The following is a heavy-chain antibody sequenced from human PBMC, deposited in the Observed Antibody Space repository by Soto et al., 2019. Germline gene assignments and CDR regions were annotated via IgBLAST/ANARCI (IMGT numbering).Heavy chain of an antibody. CDR1: GGTFSSYA. V-gene: IGHV1-69*01. D-gene: IGHD2-2*01. Sequence: QVQLVQSGAEVKKPGSSVKVSCKASGGTFSSYAISWVRQAPGQGLEWMGGIIPIFGTANYAQKLQGRVTITADESTRKDYMERSSLRSEDTAVYYCVGYGSSSSCARGYYYYGMDVWGQGTTVTVA. CDR2: IIPIFGTA. CDR3: VGYGSSSSCARGYYYYGMDV. J-gene: IGHJ6*02.